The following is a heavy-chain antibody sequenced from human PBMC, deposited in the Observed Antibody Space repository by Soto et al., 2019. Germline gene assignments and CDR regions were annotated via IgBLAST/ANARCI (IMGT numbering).Heavy chain of an antibody. CDR2: IYHSGST. D-gene: IGHD3-10*01. CDR3: ARDYGPGSYSGGMDV. J-gene: IGHJ6*02. Sequence: QVQLQESGPGLVKPSGTLSLTCAVSGGSISSSNWWSWVRQPPGKGLEWIGEIYHSGSTNYNPSLKSRVTISVDKSKNQCSLKLSPVPAADTAVYYCARDYGPGSYSGGMDVWGQGTTVTVSS. CDR1: GGSISSSNW. V-gene: IGHV4-4*02.